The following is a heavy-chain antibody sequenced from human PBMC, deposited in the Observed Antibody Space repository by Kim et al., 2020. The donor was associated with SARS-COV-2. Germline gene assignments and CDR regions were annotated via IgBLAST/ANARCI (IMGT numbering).Heavy chain of an antibody. V-gene: IGHV3-21*01. CDR2: ISSSSSYI. Sequence: GGSLRLSCAASGFTFSSYSMNWVRQAPGKGLEWVSSISSSSSYIYYADSVKGRFTISRDNAKNSLYLQMNSLRAEDTAVYYCARDDFWSGSTLTANYYYGIDVWGQGTPVTVSS. CDR1: GFTFSSYS. D-gene: IGHD3-3*01. J-gene: IGHJ6*02. CDR3: ARDDFWSGSTLTANYYYGIDV.